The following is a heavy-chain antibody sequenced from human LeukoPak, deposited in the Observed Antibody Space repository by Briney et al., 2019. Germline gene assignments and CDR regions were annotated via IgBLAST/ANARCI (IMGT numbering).Heavy chain of an antibody. V-gene: IGHV4-61*02. CDR3: ARVLVGDTAAYYFDY. J-gene: IGHJ4*02. CDR1: GGSISSGSYY. CDR2: IYTSGST. Sequence: PSETLSLTCTVSGGSISSGSYYWSWIRQPAGKGLEWIGRIYTSGSTNYNPSLKSRVTISVDTSKNQFSLKLSSVTAADTAVYYCARVLVGDTAAYYFDYWGQGTLVTVSS. D-gene: IGHD1-26*01.